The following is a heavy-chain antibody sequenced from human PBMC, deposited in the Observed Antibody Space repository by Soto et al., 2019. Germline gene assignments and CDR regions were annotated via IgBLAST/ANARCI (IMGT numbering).Heavy chain of an antibody. V-gene: IGHV4-61*08. J-gene: IGHJ6*02. CDR1: GGSVSIGDYS. Sequence: LSLTCTVSGGSVSIGDYSWTWIRQPPGKGLEWIGYIFYTGNTSYSPSLKSRVTMSVDRSRNQFSLRLSSVTAADTAVYYCARDWELRRMDVWGQGTTVTVSS. CDR3: ARDWELRRMDV. D-gene: IGHD1-7*01. CDR2: IFYTGNT.